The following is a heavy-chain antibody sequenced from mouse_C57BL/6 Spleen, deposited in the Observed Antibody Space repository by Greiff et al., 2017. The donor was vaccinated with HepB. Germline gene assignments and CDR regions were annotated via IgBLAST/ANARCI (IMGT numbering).Heavy chain of an antibody. CDR1: GYTFTDYY. J-gene: IGHJ1*03. D-gene: IGHD1-1*01. CDR2: INPNYGGT. V-gene: IGHV1-26*01. Sequence: EVQLQQSGPELVKPGASVKISCKASGYTFTDYYMNWVKQSHGKSLEWIGDINPNYGGTSYNQKFKGKATLTVDKSSSTAYMELRSLTSEDSAVYYCARNGSSHWYFDVWGKGTTVTVSS. CDR3: ARNGSSHWYFDV.